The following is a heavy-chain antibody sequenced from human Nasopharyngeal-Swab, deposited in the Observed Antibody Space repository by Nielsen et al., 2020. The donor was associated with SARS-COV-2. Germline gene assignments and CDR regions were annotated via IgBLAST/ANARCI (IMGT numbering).Heavy chain of an antibody. CDR1: GYTFTSYG. Sequence: ASVKVSCKASGYTFTSYGISWVRQDPGQGLEWMGWISAYNGNTNYAQKLQGRVTMTTDTSASTAYMELRSLRSDDTAVYYCARDLGYCSGGSCSIDYWGQGTLVTVSS. V-gene: IGHV1-18*01. D-gene: IGHD2-15*01. CDR2: ISAYNGNT. CDR3: ARDLGYCSGGSCSIDY. J-gene: IGHJ4*02.